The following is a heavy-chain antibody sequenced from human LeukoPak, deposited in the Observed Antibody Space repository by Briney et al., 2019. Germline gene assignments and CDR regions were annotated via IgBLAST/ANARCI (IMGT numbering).Heavy chain of an antibody. Sequence: GGSLRLSCAASGFTFSSYAMSWVRQAPGKGLEWVSTISDSGGSTYYADSVKGRFTISRDNSKSTLYLQMNSLRAEDTAVYYCAREYCTTTSCYHAGFDPWGQGTLVTVSS. D-gene: IGHD2-2*01. CDR1: GFTFSSYA. J-gene: IGHJ5*02. CDR3: AREYCTTTSCYHAGFDP. CDR2: ISDSGGST. V-gene: IGHV3-23*01.